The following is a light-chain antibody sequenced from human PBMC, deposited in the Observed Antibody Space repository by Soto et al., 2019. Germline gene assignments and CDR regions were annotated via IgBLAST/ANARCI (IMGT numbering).Light chain of an antibody. J-gene: IGKJ5*01. CDR1: PSVPNF. CDR2: GAF. Sequence: EIVLTQSPATLSLSPGERATLSCRASPSVPNFLAWYQQKPGQAPRHLIYGAFNRATGIPARFSGSGSGPDFTLTISSLEPEDSAIYYCQQRNSWPPVTFGQGTRLEI. V-gene: IGKV3-11*01. CDR3: QQRNSWPPVT.